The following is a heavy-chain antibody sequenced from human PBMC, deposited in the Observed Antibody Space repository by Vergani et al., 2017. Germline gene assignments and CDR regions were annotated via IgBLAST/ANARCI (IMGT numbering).Heavy chain of an antibody. CDR3: AGVVSGSPTNNYFDY. D-gene: IGHD1-26*01. Sequence: QLQLQESGPGLVKPSETLSLTCTVSGGSISSSSYYWGWIRQPPGKGLEWIGSIYYSGSTYYNPSLKSRVTISVDTSKNQFSLKLSSVTAADTAVYYCAGVVSGSPTNNYFDYWGQGTLVTVSS. CDR1: GGSISSSSYY. J-gene: IGHJ4*02. V-gene: IGHV4-39*07. CDR2: IYYSGST.